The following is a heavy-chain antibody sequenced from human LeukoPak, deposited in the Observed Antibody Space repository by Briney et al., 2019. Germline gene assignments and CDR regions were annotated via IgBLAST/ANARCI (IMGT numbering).Heavy chain of an antibody. Sequence: SQTLSLTCTVSSGSISSGNYYWSWIRQPAGKGLEWIGRIYRDGGTNYNPTLKSRVTISVDTSKNQFSLKLSSVTAADTAVYYCARGGYYYDSSGYSNWGQGTLVTVSS. J-gene: IGHJ4*02. D-gene: IGHD3-22*01. CDR1: SGSISSGNYY. CDR2: IYRDGGT. CDR3: ARGGYYYDSSGYSN. V-gene: IGHV4-61*02.